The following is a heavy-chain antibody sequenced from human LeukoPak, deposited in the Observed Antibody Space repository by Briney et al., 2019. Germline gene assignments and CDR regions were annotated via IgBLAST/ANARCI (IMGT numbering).Heavy chain of an antibody. CDR3: AKSPYMVRGVNYWFDP. CDR2: ISGSGGTT. J-gene: IGHJ5*02. D-gene: IGHD3-10*01. CDR1: GFTFNTYA. V-gene: IGHV3-23*01. Sequence: GGSLRLSCAASGFTFNTYAMSWVRQAPGKGLEWVSAISGSGGTTYYADSVKGRFTISRDNSKNTLYLQMNSLRAEDTAVYYCAKSPYMVRGVNYWFDPWGQGTLVTVSS.